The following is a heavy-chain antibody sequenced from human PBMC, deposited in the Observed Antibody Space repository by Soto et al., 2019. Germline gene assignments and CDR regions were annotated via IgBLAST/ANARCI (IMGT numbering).Heavy chain of an antibody. D-gene: IGHD3-22*01. CDR2: IKSKTDGGTT. CDR1: GFTFSNAW. V-gene: IGHV3-15*01. J-gene: IGHJ4*02. Sequence: GGSLKLSCAASGFTFSNAWMSWVRQAPGKGLEWVGRIKSKTDGGTTDYAAPVKGRFTISRDDSTNTLYLQMNSLKTEDTAVYYCTTPDTYYYDSSGYYYDYWGQGTLVTVSS. CDR3: TTPDTYYYDSSGYYYDY.